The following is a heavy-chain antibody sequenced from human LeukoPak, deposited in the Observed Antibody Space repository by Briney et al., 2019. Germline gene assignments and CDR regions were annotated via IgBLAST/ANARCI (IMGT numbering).Heavy chain of an antibody. Sequence: ASVKVSCTASGYTFTSYGISWVRQAPGQGLEWMGWISAYNGNTNYAQKLQGRATMTTDTSTSTAYMELRSLRSDDTAVYYCARTDDDFWSGYYWFDPWGQGTLVTVSS. D-gene: IGHD3-3*01. CDR1: GYTFTSYG. CDR3: ARTDDDFWSGYYWFDP. J-gene: IGHJ5*02. V-gene: IGHV1-18*01. CDR2: ISAYNGNT.